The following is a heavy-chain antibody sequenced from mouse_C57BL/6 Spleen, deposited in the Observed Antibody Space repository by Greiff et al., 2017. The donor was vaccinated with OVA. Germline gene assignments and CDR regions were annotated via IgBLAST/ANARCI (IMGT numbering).Heavy chain of an antibody. Sequence: QVQLQQPGAELVRPGSSVKLSCKASGYTFTSYWMDWMKQRPGQGLEWIGNIYPSDSETHYNQKFKDKATLTVDKSSSTAYMQLSSLTSEDSAVYYCARGGKDYAMDYWGQGTSVTVSS. CDR3: ARGGKDYAMDY. D-gene: IGHD2-1*01. CDR1: GYTFTSYW. J-gene: IGHJ4*01. CDR2: IYPSDSET. V-gene: IGHV1-61*01.